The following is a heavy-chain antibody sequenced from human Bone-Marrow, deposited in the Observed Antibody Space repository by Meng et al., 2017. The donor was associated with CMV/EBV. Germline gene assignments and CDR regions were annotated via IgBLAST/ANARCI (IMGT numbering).Heavy chain of an antibody. CDR3: AGPSAVGYSSGWTDAFDI. CDR1: GYTFTDYY. J-gene: IGHJ3*02. CDR2: ISPNSGGT. D-gene: IGHD6-19*01. Sequence: ASVKVSCKASGYTFTDYYMHWVRQAPGQGLEWMGWISPNSGGTNYAQKFEGRVTMTRDTSISTTYMELSRLRSDDTAVYYCAGPSAVGYSSGWTDAFDIWGQGTMVTVS. V-gene: IGHV1-2*02.